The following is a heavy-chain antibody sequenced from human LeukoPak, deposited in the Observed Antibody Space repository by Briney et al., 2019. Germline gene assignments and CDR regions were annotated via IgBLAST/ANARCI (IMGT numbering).Heavy chain of an antibody. CDR3: AKGRAGIDY. CDR2: IDSDGSSA. CDR1: GVTFSYYW. J-gene: IGHJ4*02. Sequence: GGSLRLSCAASGVTFSYYWMHWVRQAPGKGLVWVSRIDSDGSSASYAGSVKGRFTISRDNAKNTLYLQMNSLRAEDTAVYYCAKGRAGIDYWGQGTLVIVSS. D-gene: IGHD6-19*01. V-gene: IGHV3-74*01.